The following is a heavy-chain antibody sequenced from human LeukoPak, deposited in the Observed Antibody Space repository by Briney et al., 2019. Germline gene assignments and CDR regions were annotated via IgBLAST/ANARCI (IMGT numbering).Heavy chain of an antibody. V-gene: IGHV1-18*04. CDR1: NYIFTSYG. Sequence: GASVKVSCKASNYIFTSYGISWVRQAPGQGLEWMGWIGAYSGTTNYAQKLQGRVTMTTDTSTNTAYMELRSLRSDDTAVYYCARDQSMAGLFDYWGQGTLVTVSS. D-gene: IGHD6-19*01. CDR2: IGAYSGTT. J-gene: IGHJ4*02. CDR3: ARDQSMAGLFDY.